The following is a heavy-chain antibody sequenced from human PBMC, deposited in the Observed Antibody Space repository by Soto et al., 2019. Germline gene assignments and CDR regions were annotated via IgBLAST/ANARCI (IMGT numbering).Heavy chain of an antibody. J-gene: IGHJ4*02. Sequence: ASVKVSCKVSGYTLTELSMHWVRQAPGKGLEWMGGFDPEDGETIYAQKFQGRVTMTEDTSTDTAYMELSSLRSEDTAVYYCATDVKGSGSYYNVEYDYWGQGTLVTVSS. D-gene: IGHD3-10*01. CDR3: ATDVKGSGSYYNVEYDY. V-gene: IGHV1-24*01. CDR2: FDPEDGET. CDR1: GYTLTELS.